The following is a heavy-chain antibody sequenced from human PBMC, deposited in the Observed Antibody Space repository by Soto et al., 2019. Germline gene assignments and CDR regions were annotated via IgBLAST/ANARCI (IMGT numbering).Heavy chain of an antibody. J-gene: IGHJ5*02. V-gene: IGHV1-18*01. D-gene: IGHD2-2*01. Sequence: ASVKVSCKASGYTFTSYGISWVRQAPGQGLEWMGWISAYNGNTNYAQKLQGRVTMTTDTSTSTAYMELRSLRSDDTAVYYCARVVPAAIGGPNWFDPLGQGTLVTVSS. CDR1: GYTFTSYG. CDR2: ISAYNGNT. CDR3: ARVVPAAIGGPNWFDP.